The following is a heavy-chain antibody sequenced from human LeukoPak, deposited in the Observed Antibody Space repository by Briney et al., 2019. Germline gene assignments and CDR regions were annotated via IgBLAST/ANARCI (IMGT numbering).Heavy chain of an antibody. J-gene: IGHJ2*01. CDR3: ARNSTSWSFDL. D-gene: IGHD3-10*01. Sequence: SETLSLTCDVSGDSISSGYYWGWLRQPPGTGLECIGTIYHSGRTYYNPSLKSRVTISADTSKNQFSLTLNSVTAADTAVYYCARNSTSWSFDLWGRGTLVTVSS. CDR1: GDSISSGYY. V-gene: IGHV4-38-2*01. CDR2: IYHSGRT.